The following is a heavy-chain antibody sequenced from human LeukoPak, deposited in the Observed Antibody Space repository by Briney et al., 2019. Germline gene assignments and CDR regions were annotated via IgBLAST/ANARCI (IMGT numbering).Heavy chain of an antibody. D-gene: IGHD3-10*01. CDR1: GFTFSSYE. V-gene: IGHV3-48*03. CDR3: ARLTISADYYMDV. CDR2: ISSSGSTI. Sequence: GGSLRLSCAASGFTFSSYEMNWVRQAPGKGLEWVSYISSSGSTIYYADSVKGRFTISRDNAKNSLYLQMNSLRAEDTAVYYCARLTISADYYMDVWGKGTTVTVSS. J-gene: IGHJ6*03.